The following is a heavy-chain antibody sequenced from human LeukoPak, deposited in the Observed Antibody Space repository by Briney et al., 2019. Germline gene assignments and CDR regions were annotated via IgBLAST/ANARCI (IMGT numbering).Heavy chain of an antibody. D-gene: IGHD3-22*01. CDR3: ASNYYDSSGYTFDY. J-gene: IGHJ4*02. CDR1: VFTFSSYG. Sequence: GGSQTLSCAASVFTFSSYGIHWVRQALGKGLEGVAVIGYDGSNKYYADSVKGRFTISRDNSKNTLYLQMNSMRAEDTAVYYCASNYYDSSGYTFDYWGQGTLVTVSS. V-gene: IGHV3-33*01. CDR2: IGYDGSNK.